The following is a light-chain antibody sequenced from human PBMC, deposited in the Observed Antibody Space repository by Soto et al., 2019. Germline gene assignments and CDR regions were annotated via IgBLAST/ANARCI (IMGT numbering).Light chain of an antibody. Sequence: EIVLTQSPGTLSLSPGERATLSCRASQSVSNNYLAWYQQKPGQAPRLLIYGASNRATGIPDRFSGSGSGTGFTLTISRLEPEDFAVYYCHQYGSSPYTFGQGTKVDIK. J-gene: IGKJ2*01. CDR2: GAS. CDR1: QSVSNNY. CDR3: HQYGSSPYT. V-gene: IGKV3-20*01.